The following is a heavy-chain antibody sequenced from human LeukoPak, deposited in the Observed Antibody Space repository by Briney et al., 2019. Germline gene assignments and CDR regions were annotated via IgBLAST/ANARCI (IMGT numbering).Heavy chain of an antibody. CDR2: ISYDGSNK. CDR3: ARIGKLHDTTNYYYYYYMDV. CDR1: GFTFSSYS. J-gene: IGHJ6*03. V-gene: IGHV3-30*03. Sequence: GGSLRLSCAASGFTFSSYSMNWVRQAPGKGLEWVAVISYDGSNKYYADSVKGRFTISRDNAKNSLYLQMNSLRAEDTALYHCARIGKLHDTTNYYYYYYMDVWGKGTTVTVSS. D-gene: IGHD1-1*01.